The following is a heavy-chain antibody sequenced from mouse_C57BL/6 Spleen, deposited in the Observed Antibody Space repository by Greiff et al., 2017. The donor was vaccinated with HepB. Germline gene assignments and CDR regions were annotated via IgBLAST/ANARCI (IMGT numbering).Heavy chain of an antibody. D-gene: IGHD2-1*01. V-gene: IGHV6-6*01. J-gene: IGHJ1*03. CDR2: IRNKANNHAT. Sequence: EVKLMESGGGLVQPGGSMKLSCAASGFTFSDAWMDWVRQSPEKGLEWVAEIRNKANNHATYYAESVKGRFTISRDDSKSSVYLQMNSLRAEDTGIYYCTSNYEGYFDVWGTGTTVTVSS. CDR3: TSNYEGYFDV. CDR1: GFTFSDAW.